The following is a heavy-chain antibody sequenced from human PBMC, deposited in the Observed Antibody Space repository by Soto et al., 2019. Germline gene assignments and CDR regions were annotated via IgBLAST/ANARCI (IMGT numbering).Heavy chain of an antibody. V-gene: IGHV3-53*01. CDR3: ARGLDFWSGYYDQYYYGLDV. D-gene: IGHD3-3*01. CDR2: IYSGGTT. Sequence: EVQLVESGGGLIQPGGSLRLSCAASGFSVSNNYMNWVRQAPGKGLEWVSLIYSGGTTHYADSVKGRFTISRDNSKNTLYFQKNRLRAEDTAVYYCARGLDFWSGYYDQYYYGLDVWGQGTTVTVSS. CDR1: GFSVSNNY. J-gene: IGHJ6*02.